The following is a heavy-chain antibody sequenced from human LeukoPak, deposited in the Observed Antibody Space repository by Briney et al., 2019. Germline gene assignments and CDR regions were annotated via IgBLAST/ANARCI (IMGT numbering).Heavy chain of an antibody. Sequence: PGGSLRLSCAASGFTCMSHWMNWVRQAPGKGVEWVANIREDGSETYYVDSVKGRFTISRDNAKNSLILQMDSLRVDDTAVYYCPRKDLEAYWYFDLWGRGTLVTVSS. CDR3: PRKDLEAYWYFDL. J-gene: IGHJ2*01. V-gene: IGHV3-7*01. CDR1: GFTCMSHW. CDR2: IREDGSET. D-gene: IGHD3-16*01.